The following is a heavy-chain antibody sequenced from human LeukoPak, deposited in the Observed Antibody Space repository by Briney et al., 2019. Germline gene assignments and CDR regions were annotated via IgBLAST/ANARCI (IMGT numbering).Heavy chain of an antibody. V-gene: IGHV4-59*01. J-gene: IGHJ4*02. CDR3: ARGMRSYSFDY. D-gene: IGHD1-26*01. CDR1: GGSISSYY. Sequence: SETLSLTGTVSGGSISSYYWSWIRQPPGKGLEWIGYIYYSGSTNYNPSLKSRVTISVDTSKDQFSLKLSSVTAADTAVYYCARGMRSYSFDYWGQGTLVTVSS. CDR2: IYYSGST.